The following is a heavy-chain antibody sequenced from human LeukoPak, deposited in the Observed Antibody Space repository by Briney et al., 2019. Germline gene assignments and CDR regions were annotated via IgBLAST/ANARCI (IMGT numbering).Heavy chain of an antibody. CDR2: IRNKNRGYIT. CDR3: VKPSQGYFQN. CDR1: GFDFSEHE. V-gene: IGHV3-72*01. Sequence: GGSLRLSCAASGFDFSEHEMDWVRQAPGKGHEWLARIRNKNRGYITEYAASVRGRFTISRDDSTNSLYLQMNSLKTVDTALYYCVKPSQGYFQNWGQGTLVTVSS. D-gene: IGHD1-14*01. J-gene: IGHJ1*01.